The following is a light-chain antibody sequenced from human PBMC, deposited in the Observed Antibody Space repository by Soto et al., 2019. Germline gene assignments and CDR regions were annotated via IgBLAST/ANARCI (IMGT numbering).Light chain of an antibody. CDR3: QQYGSSRT. J-gene: IGKJ1*01. CDR1: QSVSSSY. V-gene: IGKV3-20*01. CDR2: XAS. Sequence: EIVLTQSPGTLSLSPGERATLSCRASQSVSSSYLARYQKKTXXXQXILXXXASSRATGIPERFSGSGSGTDFTLTINRLEPEDFAVYYCQQYGSSRTFGQWTKGDIK.